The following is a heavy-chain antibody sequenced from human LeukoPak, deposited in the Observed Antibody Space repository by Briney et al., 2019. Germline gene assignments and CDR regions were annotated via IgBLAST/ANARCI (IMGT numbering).Heavy chain of an antibody. CDR1: GGSFSGYY. D-gene: IGHD2-15*01. J-gene: IGHJ4*02. CDR3: ARGRNRGYCSGGSCYSKAFDY. Sequence: SETLSLTCAVYGGSFSGYYWSWIRQPPGKGLEWIGEINHSGSTNYNPSLKSRVTISVDTSKNQFSLKLSSVTAADTAVYYCARGRNRGYCSGGSCYSKAFDYWGQGTLVTVSS. CDR2: INHSGST. V-gene: IGHV4-34*01.